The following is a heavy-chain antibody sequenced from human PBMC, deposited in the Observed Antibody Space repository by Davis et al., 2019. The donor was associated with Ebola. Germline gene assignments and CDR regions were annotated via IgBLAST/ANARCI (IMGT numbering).Heavy chain of an antibody. D-gene: IGHD3-10*01. CDR1: GGSISSSNW. V-gene: IGHV4-4*02. J-gene: IGHJ6*02. CDR2: IYHSGST. CDR3: ARDPYYGSGSYLYYYGMDV. Sequence: SETLSLTCAVSGGSISSSNWWSWVRQPPGKGLEWIGEIYHSGSTNYNPSLKSRVTISVDKSKNQFSLKLSSVTAADTAVYYCARDPYYGSGSYLYYYGMDVWGQGTTVTVSS.